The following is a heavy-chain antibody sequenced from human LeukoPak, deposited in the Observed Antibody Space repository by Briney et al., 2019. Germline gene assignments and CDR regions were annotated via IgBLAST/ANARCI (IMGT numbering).Heavy chain of an antibody. J-gene: IGHJ4*02. V-gene: IGHV3-23*01. CDR2: LSGSGGST. CDR1: GFTFSSYA. CDR3: AKGYDLFDH. Sequence: GGSLRLSCAASGFTFSSYAMSWVRQAPGKGLEWVSGLSGSGGSTYHADSVKGRFIISRDNSKNTLYLQMNSLRAEDTAVYYCAKGYDLFDHWGQGTLVTVSS. D-gene: IGHD3-3*01.